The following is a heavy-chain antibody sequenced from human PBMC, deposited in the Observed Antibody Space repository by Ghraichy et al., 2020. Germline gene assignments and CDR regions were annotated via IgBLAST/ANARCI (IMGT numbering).Heavy chain of an antibody. CDR2: ISDTGTAI. CDR3: ARDSSRRLRITRPDL. V-gene: IGHV3-48*02. J-gene: IGHJ1*01. Sequence: GGSLRLSCAASGFTLNNFDMMWFRRAPGKGLEWVSYISDTGTAIYFPTSVRGRFTIFRDNGNNSVYMQMAFLRDEDSAVYYCARDSSRRLRITRPDLWGQGTLVTVSS. D-gene: IGHD4-17*01. CDR1: GFTLNNFD.